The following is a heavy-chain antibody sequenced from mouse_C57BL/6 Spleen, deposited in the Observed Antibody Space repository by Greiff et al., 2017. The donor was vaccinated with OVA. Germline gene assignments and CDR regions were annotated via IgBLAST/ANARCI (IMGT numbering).Heavy chain of an antibody. V-gene: IGHV1-64*01. CDR1: GYTFTSYW. Sequence: QVQLKQPGAELVKPGASVKLSCKASGYTFTSYWMHWVKQRPGQGLEWIGMIHPNSGSTNYNEKFKSKATLTVDKSSSTAYMQLSSLTSEDSAVYYGARSGVYDGYPLDYWGQGTTLTVSS. J-gene: IGHJ2*01. CDR2: IHPNSGST. CDR3: ARSGVYDGYPLDY. D-gene: IGHD2-3*01.